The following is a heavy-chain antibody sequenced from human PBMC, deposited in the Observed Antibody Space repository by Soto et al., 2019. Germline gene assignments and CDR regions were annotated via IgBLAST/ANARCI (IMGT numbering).Heavy chain of an antibody. V-gene: IGHV4-61*01. J-gene: IGHJ4*02. D-gene: IGHD1-7*01. CDR3: ARAAWNYVRY. Sequence: QVQLQESGPGLVKPSETLSLTCTVSGGSVSSGSYYWSWIRQPPGKGLEWIGYIYYSGSTNYNPHLKSRVTIAVDTSKNQFSLKLSSVNAADTAVYYCARAAWNYVRYWGQGTLVTVSS. CDR1: GGSVSSGSYY. CDR2: IYYSGST.